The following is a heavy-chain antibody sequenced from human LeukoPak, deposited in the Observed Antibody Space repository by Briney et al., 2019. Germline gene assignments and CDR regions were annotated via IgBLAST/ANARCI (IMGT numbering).Heavy chain of an antibody. CDR2: IYYSGNT. V-gene: IGHV4-59*01. CDR1: GGSIISYY. CDR3: ARDVGATPGYFDY. D-gene: IGHD1-26*01. J-gene: IGHJ4*02. Sequence: SETLSLTCTVSGGSIISYYWNWIRQPPGKGLEWIAYIYYSGNTYYNPSLKSRVTISVDTSKNQFSLKLSSVTAADTAVYYCARDVGATPGYFDYWGQGTLVTVSS.